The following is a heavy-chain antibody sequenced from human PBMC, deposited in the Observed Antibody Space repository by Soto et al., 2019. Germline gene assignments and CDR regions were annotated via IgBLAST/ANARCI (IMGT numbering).Heavy chain of an antibody. CDR3: ARVFAPGWGSYRALIYGQFDY. D-gene: IGHD3-16*02. CDR1: GGTFSSYA. CDR2: IIPIFGKA. Sequence: QVQLVQSGAEVKKPGSSVKVSCKASGGTFSSYAISWVRQAPGQGLEWMGGIIPIFGKANYAQKFQGRVTITADESTSTAHMEVSRVRSEDTAVYYWARVFAPGWGSYRALIYGQFDYWGQGALVTVSA. J-gene: IGHJ4*02. V-gene: IGHV1-69*01.